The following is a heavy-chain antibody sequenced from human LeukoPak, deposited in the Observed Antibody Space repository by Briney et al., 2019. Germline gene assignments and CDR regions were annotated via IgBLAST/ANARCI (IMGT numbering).Heavy chain of an antibody. CDR3: ATSASAPAYYYGLDV. V-gene: IGHV1-24*01. Sequence: ASVKVSCKVSGYSLTELSIHWVRQAHGKGLEWMGRLDPEDVEAIYAQKFQGRVTMTEDTSTDTAYMELSSLKSEDTAVYYCATSASAPAYYYGLDVWGRGTTVTVSS. CDR1: GYSLTELS. CDR2: LDPEDVEA. D-gene: IGHD2-15*01. J-gene: IGHJ6*02.